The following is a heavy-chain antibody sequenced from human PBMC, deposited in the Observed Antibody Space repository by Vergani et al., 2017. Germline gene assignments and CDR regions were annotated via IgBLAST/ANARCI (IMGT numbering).Heavy chain of an antibody. CDR2: INPNSGGT. CDR3: AREGLYDCADYGMDV. D-gene: IGHD3-16*01. CDR1: GYTFTGYY. Sequence: QVQLVQSGAEVKKPGASVKVSCKASGYTFTGYYMHWVRQAPGQGLEWMGWINPNSGGTNYAQKFQGRVTRTRDTSISTAYRELSRLRSDDTAVYYCAREGLYDCADYGMDVWGQGTTVTVSS. J-gene: IGHJ6*02. V-gene: IGHV1-2*02.